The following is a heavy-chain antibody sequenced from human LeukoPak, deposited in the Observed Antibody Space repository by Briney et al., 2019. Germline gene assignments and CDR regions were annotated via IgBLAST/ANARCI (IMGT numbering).Heavy chain of an antibody. V-gene: IGHV3-23*01. Sequence: PGGSLRLSWAASAFTFINYCLSWVRQAPGKGREWVSGITGGGGSTYYADSVKGRFTISRDNSKNTLYLQMNSLRAEDTAIYYRARDERLLSFLKWGQGTLVTVSS. CDR2: ITGGGGST. CDR3: ARDERLLSFLK. D-gene: IGHD3-3*01. CDR1: AFTFINYC. J-gene: IGHJ4*02.